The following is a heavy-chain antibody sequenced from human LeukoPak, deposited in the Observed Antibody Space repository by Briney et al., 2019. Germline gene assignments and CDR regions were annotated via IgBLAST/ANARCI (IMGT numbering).Heavy chain of an antibody. J-gene: IGHJ4*02. CDR3: ARAIWTSTVTTYYFDY. CDR1: GYSFTNYA. CDR2: INAGNGKT. Sequence: APVKVSCKASGYSFTNYAIQWVRQAPGQRLEWMGWINAGNGKTKYSQNFQGRVTITRDTSASTAYMELSGLRSEDTAVYYCARAIWTSTVTTYYFDYWGQGALVTVSS. V-gene: IGHV1-3*01. D-gene: IGHD4-17*01.